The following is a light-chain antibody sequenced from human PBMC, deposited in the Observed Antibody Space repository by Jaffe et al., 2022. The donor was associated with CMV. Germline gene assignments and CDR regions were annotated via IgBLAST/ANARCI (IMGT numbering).Light chain of an antibody. CDR1: SGSIGSNY. Sequence: NFMLTQPHSVSQSPGKTVTISCTRSSGSIGSNYVQWYQQRPGSAPTIVILEDNQRPSGVPDRFSGSIDSSSNSASLTISGLKIEDEADYYCQSYLSSYLVVFGGGTKLTVL. CDR2: EDN. V-gene: IGLV6-57*04. J-gene: IGLJ2*01. CDR3: QSYLSSYLVV.